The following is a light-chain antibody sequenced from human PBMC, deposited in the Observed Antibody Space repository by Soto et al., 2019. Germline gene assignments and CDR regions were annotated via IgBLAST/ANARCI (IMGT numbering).Light chain of an antibody. Sequence: QSALTQPPSASGSPGQSVTISCSGTSSDVGGYNYVSWYQQHPGKAPKLMIYEVTKRPSGVPDRFSGSKSGNTASLTISGLQAEDEADYYSTSYTGSNNLMVFGGGTKLTVL. V-gene: IGLV2-8*01. J-gene: IGLJ2*01. CDR1: SSDVGGYNY. CDR2: EVT. CDR3: TSYTGSNNLMV.